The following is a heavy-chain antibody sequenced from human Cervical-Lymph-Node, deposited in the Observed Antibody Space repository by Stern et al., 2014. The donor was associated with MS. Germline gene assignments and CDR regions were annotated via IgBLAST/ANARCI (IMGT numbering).Heavy chain of an antibody. CDR1: GFTFSFYS. D-gene: IGHD2-15*01. J-gene: IGHJ4*02. CDR2: ISSSSDYI. CDR3: ASRVVATTFDY. Sequence: EVQLVESGGGLVKPGESLRLSCAASGFTFSFYSMSWVRQAPGKGLEWVSSISSSSDYIYYADSVKGRFIISRDNAKNSLFLQMNTLRAEDTAVYYCASRVVATTFDYWGQGILVTVSS. V-gene: IGHV3-21*01.